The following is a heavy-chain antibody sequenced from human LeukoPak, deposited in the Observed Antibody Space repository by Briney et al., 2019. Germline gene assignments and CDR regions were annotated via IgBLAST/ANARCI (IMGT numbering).Heavy chain of an antibody. D-gene: IGHD1-1*01. CDR3: ATVSRWNDPIRHAFDI. Sequence: ASVKVSCKVSGYTLTELSMHWVRQAPGKGLEWMGGFDPEDGETIYAQKFQGRVTMTEDTSTDTAYMELSSLRSEDTAVYYCATVSRWNDPIRHAFDIWGQGTMVTVSS. V-gene: IGHV1-24*01. J-gene: IGHJ3*02. CDR2: FDPEDGET. CDR1: GYTLTELS.